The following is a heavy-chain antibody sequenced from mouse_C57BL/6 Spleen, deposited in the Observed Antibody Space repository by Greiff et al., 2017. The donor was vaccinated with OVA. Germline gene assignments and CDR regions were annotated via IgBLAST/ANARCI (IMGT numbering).Heavy chain of an antibody. CDR2: ISSGSSTI. J-gene: IGHJ1*03. D-gene: IGHD1-1*02. CDR3: ARGVVRSYFDV. V-gene: IGHV5-17*01. CDR1: GFTFSDYG. Sequence: EVKLVESGGGLVKPGGSLKLSCAASGFTFSDYGMHWVRQAPEKGLEWVAYISSGSSTIYYADTVKGRFTISRDNAKNTLFLQMTSLRSEDTAMYYCARGVVRSYFDVWGTGTTVTVSS.